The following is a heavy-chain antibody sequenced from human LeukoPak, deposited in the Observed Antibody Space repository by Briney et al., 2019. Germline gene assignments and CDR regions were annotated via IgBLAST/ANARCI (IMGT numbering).Heavy chain of an antibody. CDR2: IYYSGST. Sequence: PSETLSLTCTVSGGSISSYYWSWIRQPPGKGLEWIGYIYYSGSTNYNPSLKSRVTISVDTSKNQFSLKLSSVTAADTAVYYCARSNWNYGAFDYWGQGTLVTVSS. D-gene: IGHD1-7*01. J-gene: IGHJ4*02. CDR1: GGSISSYY. V-gene: IGHV4-59*08. CDR3: ARSNWNYGAFDY.